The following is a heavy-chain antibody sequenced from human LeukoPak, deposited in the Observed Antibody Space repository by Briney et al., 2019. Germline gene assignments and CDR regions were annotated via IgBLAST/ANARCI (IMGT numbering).Heavy chain of an antibody. CDR2: IYWNDDK. J-gene: IGHJ4*02. D-gene: IGHD4-17*01. V-gene: IGHV2-5*01. CDR3: AHPQVHGDYFDY. CDR1: GFSLSTSGVG. Sequence: SGPTLVNPAQTLTLTCTFSGFSLSTSGVGVGWIRQPPGKALEWLALIYWNDDKRYSPSLKSRLTITKDTSKNQVVLTMTNMDPVDTATYYCAHPQVHGDYFDYWGQGTLVTVSS.